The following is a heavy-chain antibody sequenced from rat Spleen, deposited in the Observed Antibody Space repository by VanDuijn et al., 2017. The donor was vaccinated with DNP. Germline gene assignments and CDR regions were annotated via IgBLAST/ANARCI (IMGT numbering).Heavy chain of an antibody. CDR1: GYSITSNY. J-gene: IGHJ2*01. CDR2: ISYSGST. Sequence: EVQLQESGSGLVKPSQSXSLTCSVTGYSITSNYWGWIRKFPGNKMEYIGHISYSGSTNYNPSLKSRISITRDTSKNHFFLHLNSVTTEDTATYYCARWTRYFDYWGQGVMVTVSS. CDR3: ARWTRYFDY. V-gene: IGHV3-1*01. D-gene: IGHD1-7*01.